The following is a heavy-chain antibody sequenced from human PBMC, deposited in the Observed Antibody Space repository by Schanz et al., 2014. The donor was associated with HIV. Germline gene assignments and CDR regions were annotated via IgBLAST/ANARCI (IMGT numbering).Heavy chain of an antibody. CDR2: ISGSGGST. V-gene: IGHV3-23*04. J-gene: IGHJ4*02. D-gene: IGHD3-10*01. CDR3: ARVFGRTYGLPDY. CDR1: GFTFSDHY. Sequence: EVHLVESGGGLVQPGGSLRLSCAASGFTFSDHYMDWVRQAPGKGLEWVSTISGSGGSTYYANSVKGRFTISRDNSKNTLYLHMNSLRAEDTAVYYCARVFGRTYGLPDYWGQGTLVTVSS.